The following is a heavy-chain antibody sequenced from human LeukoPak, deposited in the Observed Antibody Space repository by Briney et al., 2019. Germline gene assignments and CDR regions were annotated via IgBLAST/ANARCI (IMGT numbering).Heavy chain of an antibody. Sequence: SQTLSLTCAGSGGSISSGGYSWSWIRQPPRKGLECIGYIYYSGSTNYDPSLKSRVTISVDTSKNQFSLKLTSVTAADTAAYYCARAAYGYPLVYWGQGTLVTVSS. J-gene: IGHJ4*02. CDR2: IYYSGST. D-gene: IGHD5-24*01. CDR1: GGSISSGGYS. CDR3: ARAAYGYPLVY. V-gene: IGHV4-61*08.